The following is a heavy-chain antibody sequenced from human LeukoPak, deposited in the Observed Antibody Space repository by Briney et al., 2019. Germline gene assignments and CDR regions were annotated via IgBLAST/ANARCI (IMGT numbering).Heavy chain of an antibody. D-gene: IGHD2-15*01. Sequence: GGSLRLSCAASGFTFSSYWMHWVRQAPGKGLEWVAVISYDGSNKYYADSVKGRFTISRDNSKNTLYLQMNSLRAEDTAVYYCLGGNAFDIWGQGTMVTVSS. V-gene: IGHV3-30*03. CDR3: LGGNAFDI. CDR1: GFTFSSYW. J-gene: IGHJ3*02. CDR2: ISYDGSNK.